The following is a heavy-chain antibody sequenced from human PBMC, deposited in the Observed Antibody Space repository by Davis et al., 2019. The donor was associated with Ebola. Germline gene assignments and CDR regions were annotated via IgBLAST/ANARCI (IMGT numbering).Heavy chain of an antibody. D-gene: IGHD6-13*01. CDR1: GGSVSSGSYY. J-gene: IGHJ5*02. CDR3: ARDRRPQQLYNWFDP. V-gene: IGHV4-61*01. CDR2: IYYSGST. Sequence: PSETLSLTCTVSGGSVSSGSYYWSWIRQPPGKGLEWIGYIYYSGSTNYNPSLKSRVTISVDTSKNQFSLKLSSVTAADTAVYYCARDRRPQQLYNWFDPWGQGTLVTVSS.